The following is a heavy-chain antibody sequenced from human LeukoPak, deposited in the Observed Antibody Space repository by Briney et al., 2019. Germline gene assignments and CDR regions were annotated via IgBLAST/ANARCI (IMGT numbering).Heavy chain of an antibody. Sequence: GGSLRLSCAASGFTFSSYSMNWVRQAPGKGLEWVSSISSSSSYIYYADSVKGRFTISRDNAKNSLYLQMNSLRAEDTAVYYCATEQLVTPWAYFDYWGQGTLVTVSS. J-gene: IGHJ4*02. CDR1: GFTFSSYS. CDR3: ATEQLVTPWAYFDY. V-gene: IGHV3-21*01. CDR2: ISSSSSYI. D-gene: IGHD6-13*01.